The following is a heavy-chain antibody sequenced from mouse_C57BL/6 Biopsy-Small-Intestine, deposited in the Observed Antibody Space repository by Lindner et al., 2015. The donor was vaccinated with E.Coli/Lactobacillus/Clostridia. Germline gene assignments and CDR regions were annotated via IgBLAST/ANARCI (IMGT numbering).Heavy chain of an antibody. V-gene: IGHV1-14*01. CDR1: GYTFTDYI. D-gene: IGHD2-3*01. Sequence: VQLQESGPELVKPGASVKMSCKASGYTFTDYIIHWVKQKPGQGLERIGYINPYNDGTKYNEKFKGKVKLTSDKSSTTAYLELSSLTSEDSAVYYCARGAGWLLPVDYWGQGTTLTVSS. CDR2: INPYNDGT. CDR3: ARGAGWLLPVDY. J-gene: IGHJ2*01.